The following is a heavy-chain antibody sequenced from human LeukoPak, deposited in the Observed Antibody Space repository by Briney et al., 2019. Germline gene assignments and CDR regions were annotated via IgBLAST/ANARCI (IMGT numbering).Heavy chain of an antibody. CDR3: AKGSPRYSSGWARFDY. J-gene: IGHJ4*02. Sequence: GGSLRLSCAASGFTFSSYGMHWVRQAPGKGLEWVAFIRYDGSNKYYADSVKGRFTISRDNSKNTLYLQMNSLRAEDTAVYYCAKGSPRYSSGWARFDYWGQGTLVTVSS. V-gene: IGHV3-30*02. CDR2: IRYDGSNK. D-gene: IGHD6-19*01. CDR1: GFTFSSYG.